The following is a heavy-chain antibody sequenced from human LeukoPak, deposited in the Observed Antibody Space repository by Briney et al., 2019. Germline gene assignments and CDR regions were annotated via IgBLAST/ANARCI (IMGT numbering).Heavy chain of an antibody. CDR2: ISGSGGST. J-gene: IGHJ6*03. CDR1: GFTFSSYA. CDR3: AKGVGATYYYYYYMDV. V-gene: IGHV3-23*01. D-gene: IGHD1-26*01. Sequence: QPGGSLRLSCAASGFTFSSYAMSWVRQAPGKGLEWVSAISGSGGSTYYADSVKGRFTISRDNSKNTLYLQMNSLRAEDTAVYYCAKGVGATYYYYYYMDVWGKGTTVTVSS.